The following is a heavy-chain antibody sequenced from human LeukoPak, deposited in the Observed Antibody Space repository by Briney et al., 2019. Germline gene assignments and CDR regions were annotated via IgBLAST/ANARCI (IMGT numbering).Heavy chain of an antibody. CDR1: GGSFSGYY. D-gene: IGHD4-17*01. J-gene: IGHJ3*02. V-gene: IGHV4-34*01. Sequence: SETLSLTCAVYGGSFSGYYWSWIRQPPGKGLEWIGEINHSGSTNYNPSLKSRDTISVDTSKNQFSLKLSSVTAADTAVYYCARGPDYGDLSGAFDIWGQGTMVTVSS. CDR3: ARGPDYGDLSGAFDI. CDR2: INHSGST.